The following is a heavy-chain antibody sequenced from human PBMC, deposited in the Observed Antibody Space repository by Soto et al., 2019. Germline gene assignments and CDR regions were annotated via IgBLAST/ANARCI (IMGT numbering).Heavy chain of an antibody. J-gene: IGHJ5*02. V-gene: IGHV1-69*08. CDR3: ARDRNVVVPAATAKNWFDP. Sequence: QVQLVQSGAEVKKPGSSVKVSCKASGGTFSSYTISWVRQAPGQGLEWMGRIIPILGIANYAQKFQGRVTITAVKSTSTAYMELSSLRSEDTAVYYCARDRNVVVPAATAKNWFDPWGQGTLVTVSS. CDR1: GGTFSSYT. D-gene: IGHD2-2*01. CDR2: IIPILGIA.